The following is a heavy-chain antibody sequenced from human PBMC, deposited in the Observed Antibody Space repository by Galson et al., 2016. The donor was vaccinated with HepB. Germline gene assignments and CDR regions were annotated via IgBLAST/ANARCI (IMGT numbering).Heavy chain of an antibody. Sequence: ETLSLTCAVSGGSVNSYNWWSWVRQTPGKGLEWIGEIYQSGTTNYNPSLKSRVTISLDKSRNEFSLKLTSVTAADTAVYYCAPLGYCTAGTCYRVQWSQGHLVTVSS. D-gene: IGHD2-8*02. J-gene: IGHJ4*02. CDR3: APLGYCTAGTCYRVQ. CDR2: IYQSGTT. V-gene: IGHV4-4*02. CDR1: GGSVNSYNW.